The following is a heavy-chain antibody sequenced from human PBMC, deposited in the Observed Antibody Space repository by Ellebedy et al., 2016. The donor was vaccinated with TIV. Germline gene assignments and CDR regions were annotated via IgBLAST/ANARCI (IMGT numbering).Heavy chain of an antibody. CDR1: GYTFTGYY. CDR3: ARVKGADYFDP. CDR2: LNLNTGNT. V-gene: IGHV1-8*02. J-gene: IGHJ5*02. D-gene: IGHD4/OR15-4a*01. Sequence: ASVKVSCKASGYTFTGYYMHWVRQAPGQGLEWMGWLNLNTGNTGYAQKFQGRVTMTRDPSTKTAYMELSSLRSDDTGVYFCARVKGADYFDPWGQGTLVSVSS.